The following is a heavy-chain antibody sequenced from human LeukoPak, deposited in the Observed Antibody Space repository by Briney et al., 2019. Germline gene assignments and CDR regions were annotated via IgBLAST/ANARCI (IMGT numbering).Heavy chain of an antibody. CDR2: IYYSGST. CDR3: ARQGSGRSSDY. V-gene: IGHV4-39*01. D-gene: IGHD1-26*01. J-gene: IGHJ4*02. Sequence: SETLSLTCTVSGGSISSSSYSWGWIRQPPGKGLEWIGSIYYSGSTFYNPSLKSRVTISVDTSKNQFSLKLSSVTAADTAVCYCARQGSGRSSDYWGQGTLVTVSS. CDR1: GGSISSSSYS.